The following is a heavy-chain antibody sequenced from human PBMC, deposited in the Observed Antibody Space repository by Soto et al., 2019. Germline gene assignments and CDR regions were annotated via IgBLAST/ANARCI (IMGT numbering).Heavy chain of an antibody. J-gene: IGHJ3*02. Sequence: QITLRESGPTLVKPTQTLTLTCTFSGFSFNTRGVGVGWIRQPPGKALEWLALIFWDDDKRYSPSLKSRLTITRDTSKNQVVLTVTNMDPMDTATYYCAKSSSCYSLIDTFDIWGQGTMVTVSS. CDR3: AKSSSCYSLIDTFDI. CDR2: IFWDDDK. CDR1: GFSFNTRGVG. V-gene: IGHV2-5*02. D-gene: IGHD3-22*01.